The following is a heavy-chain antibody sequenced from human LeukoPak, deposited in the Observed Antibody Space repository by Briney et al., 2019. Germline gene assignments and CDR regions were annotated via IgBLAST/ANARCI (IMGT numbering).Heavy chain of an antibody. Sequence: GGSLRLSCTASGFTFSSYAMSWVRQAPGKGLEWVSTISGSGGSTYYADSVKGRFTISRDNSKNTLYLQMNSLRAEDTAVYYCAKDAPGGYCSGGSCYCDYWGQGTLVTVSS. CDR2: ISGSGGST. J-gene: IGHJ4*02. CDR3: AKDAPGGYCSGGSCYCDY. D-gene: IGHD2-15*01. CDR1: GFTFSSYA. V-gene: IGHV3-23*01.